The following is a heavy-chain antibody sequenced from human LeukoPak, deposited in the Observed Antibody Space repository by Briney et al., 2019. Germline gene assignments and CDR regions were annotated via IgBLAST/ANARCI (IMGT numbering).Heavy chain of an antibody. J-gene: IGHJ6*02. CDR2: IRYDGSNK. V-gene: IGHV3-30*02. CDR3: AKPAGYCSGGSCYSGYYGMDA. D-gene: IGHD2-15*01. Sequence: GGSLRLSCAASGFTFSSYGMHWVRQAPGKGLEWVAFIRYDGSNKYYADSVKGRFTISRDNSKNTLYLQMNSLRAEDTAVYYCAKPAGYCSGGSCYSGYYGMDAWGQGTTVTVSS. CDR1: GFTFSSYG.